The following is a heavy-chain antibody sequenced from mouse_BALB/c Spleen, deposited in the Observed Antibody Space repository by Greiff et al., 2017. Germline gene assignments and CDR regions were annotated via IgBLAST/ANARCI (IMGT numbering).Heavy chain of an antibody. J-gene: IGHJ4*01. CDR2: ISYDGSN. CDR1: GYSITSGYY. CDR3: ARGVHAMDY. Sequence: EVQVVESGPGLVKPSQSLSLTCSVTGYSITSGYYWNWIRQFPGNKLEWMGYISYDGSNNYNPSLKNRISITRDTSKNQFFLKLNSVTTEDTATYYCARGVHAMDYWGQGTSVTVSS. D-gene: IGHD2-14*01. V-gene: IGHV3-6*02.